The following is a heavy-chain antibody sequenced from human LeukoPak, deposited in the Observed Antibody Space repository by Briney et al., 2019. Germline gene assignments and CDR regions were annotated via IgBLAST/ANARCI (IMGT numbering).Heavy chain of an antibody. CDR3: ARGVVVVAATFDY. Sequence: GGSLRLSCAASGFTFSSYSMNWVRQAPGKGLEWVSSITRSSYIYYADSVKGRFTISRDNAKNSLYLEMNSLRAEDTAVYYCARGVVVVAATFDYWGQGTLVTVSS. CDR2: ITRSSYI. CDR1: GFTFSSYS. V-gene: IGHV3-21*01. J-gene: IGHJ4*02. D-gene: IGHD2-15*01.